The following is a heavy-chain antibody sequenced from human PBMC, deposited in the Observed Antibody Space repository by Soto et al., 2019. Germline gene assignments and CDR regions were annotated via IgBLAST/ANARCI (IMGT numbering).Heavy chain of an antibody. CDR2: ISAYNGNT. V-gene: IGHV1-18*01. D-gene: IGHD6-13*01. Sequence: GASVKVSCKASGYTFTSYGISWVRQAPGRGLEWMGWISAYNGNTNYAQKLQGRVTMTTDTSTSTAYMELRSLRSDDTAVYYCARVFFYSIGITAAGWFDPWGQGTQVTVSS. CDR3: ARVFFYSIGITAAGWFDP. CDR1: GYTFTSYG. J-gene: IGHJ5*02.